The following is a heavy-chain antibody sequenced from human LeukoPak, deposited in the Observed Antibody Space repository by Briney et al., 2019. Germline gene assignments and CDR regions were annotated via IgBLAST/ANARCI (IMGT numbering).Heavy chain of an antibody. CDR1: GYTFTGYY. CDR3: ARDDNYGIFVNVDY. Sequence: ASVKVSCKASGYTFTGYYMHWVRQAPGQGPEWMGWISTSTGDTKYAQKFQGRVTLTTDTSTSTAYMELSSLRSDDTAVYYCARDDNYGIFVNVDYWGQGTLVTVSS. D-gene: IGHD4-11*01. J-gene: IGHJ4*02. CDR2: ISTSTGDT. V-gene: IGHV1-2*02.